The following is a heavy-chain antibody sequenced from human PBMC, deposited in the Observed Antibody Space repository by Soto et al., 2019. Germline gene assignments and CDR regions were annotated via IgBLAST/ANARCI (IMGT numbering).Heavy chain of an antibody. Sequence: SETLSLTCTVSGDSMTKNYRSWSMTNYYYWSWIRQTPGKGLEWIGYVESSGRTEYKPSLASRVTLSLDSSQNQFSLTLRSVTTADRALYFCARGVYGASLDYWGQGIPVTSPQ. J-gene: IGHJ4*02. CDR1: GDSMTKNYRSWSMTNYYY. CDR3: ARGVYGASLDY. D-gene: IGHD3-10*01. CDR2: VESSGRT. V-gene: IGHV4-61*08.